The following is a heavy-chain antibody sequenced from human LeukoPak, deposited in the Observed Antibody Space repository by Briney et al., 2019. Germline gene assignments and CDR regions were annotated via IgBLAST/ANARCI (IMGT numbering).Heavy chain of an antibody. CDR2: IKEDGSEK. D-gene: IGHD3-16*01. J-gene: IGHJ4*02. Sequence: GGSLRLSCAASGFTFSNYWMSWVRQAPGKGLEWVANIKEDGSEKYYVDSVKGRFTISRDNANNSLYLQMNSLRAEDTAVYYCARHGNYDFDYWGQGTLVTVSS. CDR1: GFTFSNYW. V-gene: IGHV3-7*05. CDR3: ARHGNYDFDY.